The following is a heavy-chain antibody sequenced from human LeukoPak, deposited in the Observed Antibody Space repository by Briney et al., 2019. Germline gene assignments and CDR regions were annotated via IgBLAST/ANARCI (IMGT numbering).Heavy chain of an antibody. Sequence: SETLSLTCTVSGGSISNYYWNWIRQPPGRGLEWIGYIYFRGDTKYNPSLKSRVTISVDTSKNQFSLKMSSVTAADTAVYYCARHPYSNFVLDYWGQGTQVIVSS. V-gene: IGHV4-59*08. CDR2: IYFRGDT. J-gene: IGHJ4*02. CDR3: ARHPYSNFVLDY. D-gene: IGHD4-11*01. CDR1: GGSISNYY.